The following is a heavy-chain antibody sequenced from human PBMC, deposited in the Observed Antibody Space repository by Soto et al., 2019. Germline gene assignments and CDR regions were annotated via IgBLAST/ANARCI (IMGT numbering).Heavy chain of an antibody. CDR2: IYYSGST. CDR3: ARERGDGYPEDNWFDP. CDR1: GGSISSSSYY. D-gene: IGHD5-12*01. J-gene: IGHJ5*02. Sequence: PSETLSLTCTVSGGSISSSSYYWGWIRQPPGKGLEWIGSIYYSGSTYYNPSLKSRVTISVDTSKNQFSLKLSSVTAADTAVYYCARERGDGYPEDNWFDPWGQGTLVTVSS. V-gene: IGHV4-39*01.